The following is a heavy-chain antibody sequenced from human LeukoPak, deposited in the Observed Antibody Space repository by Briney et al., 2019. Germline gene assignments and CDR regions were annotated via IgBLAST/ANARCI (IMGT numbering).Heavy chain of an antibody. J-gene: IGHJ4*02. V-gene: IGHV4-39*01. CDR3: ARLSVGAADY. CDR1: GGSISSSNHY. Sequence: SETLSLTCIVSGGSISSSNHYWGWIRQPPGKGLEWIGSIYHTGSTYYNPSLKSRVTISVDTSKSQFSLKLSSVTAADTAMYYCARLSVGAADYWGQGALVIVSS. CDR2: IYHTGST. D-gene: IGHD1-26*01.